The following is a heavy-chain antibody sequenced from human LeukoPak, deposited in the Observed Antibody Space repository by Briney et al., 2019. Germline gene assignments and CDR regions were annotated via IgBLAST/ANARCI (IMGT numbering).Heavy chain of an antibody. CDR2: MNPNSGST. V-gene: IGHV1-8*03. J-gene: IGHJ4*02. CDR3: ARGRSTGYPYYFEY. D-gene: IGHD5-12*01. Sequence: GASVTVSCKASGYTFTSYDINWVRQATGQGLEWMGWMNPNSGSTVYAQKFQGRVTITRNTSISTAYMELSGLRSEDTAVYYCARGRSTGYPYYFEYWGQGTLVTVSS. CDR1: GYTFTSYD.